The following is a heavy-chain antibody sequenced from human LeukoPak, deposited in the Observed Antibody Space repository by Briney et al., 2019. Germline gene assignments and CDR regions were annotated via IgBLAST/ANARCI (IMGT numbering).Heavy chain of an antibody. CDR3: ASNRRYSYFDY. V-gene: IGHV4-59*01. CDR1: GVSISSYY. CDR2: IYYSGST. Sequence: SETLSLTCTVSGVSISSYYWSWVRQPPGKGLEWIGYIYYSGSTNYNPSLKSRVTISVDTSKNQFSLKLSSVTAADTAVYYCASNRRYSYFDYWGQGTLVTVSS. J-gene: IGHJ4*02. D-gene: IGHD4-11*01.